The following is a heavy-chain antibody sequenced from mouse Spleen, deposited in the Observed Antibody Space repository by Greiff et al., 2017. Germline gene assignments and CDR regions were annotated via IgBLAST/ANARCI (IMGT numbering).Heavy chain of an antibody. D-gene: IGHD3-3*01. Sequence: EVHLVESGGGLVKLGGSLKLSCAASGFTFSSYAMSWVRQTPEKRLEWVATISSGGGNTYYPDSVKGRFTISRDNAKNTLYLQMSSLKSEDTAMYYCARRSANREYYFDYWGQGTTLTVSS. CDR1: GFTFSSYA. J-gene: IGHJ2*01. CDR3: ARRSANREYYFDY. V-gene: IGHV5-9-3*01. CDR2: ISSGGGNT.